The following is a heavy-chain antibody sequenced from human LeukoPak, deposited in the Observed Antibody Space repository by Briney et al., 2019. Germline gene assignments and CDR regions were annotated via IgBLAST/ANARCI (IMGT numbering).Heavy chain of an antibody. CDR3: ARLGVATVFGVVPAYFFDY. CDR1: GGSISSGGYS. CDR2: IYHSGST. D-gene: IGHD3-3*01. J-gene: IGHJ4*02. Sequence: SETLSLTCAVSGGSISSGGYSWSWIRQPPGKGLEWIGYIYHSGSTYYNPSLKSRVTISVDSSNNQFSLKLSSVTAADTAVYYCARLGVATVFGVVPAYFFDYWGQGTLVTVSS. V-gene: IGHV4-30-2*01.